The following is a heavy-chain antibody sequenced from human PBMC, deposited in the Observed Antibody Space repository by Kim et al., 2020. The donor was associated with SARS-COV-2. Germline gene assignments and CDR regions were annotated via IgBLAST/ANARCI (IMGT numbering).Heavy chain of an antibody. D-gene: IGHD1-1*01. V-gene: IGHV1-18*01. Sequence: TNYAQKLQGRVTMTTDTSTSTAYMELRSLRSDDTAVYYCARGGNSKTSDYWGQGTLVTVSS. CDR3: ARGGNSKTSDY. CDR2: T. J-gene: IGHJ4*02.